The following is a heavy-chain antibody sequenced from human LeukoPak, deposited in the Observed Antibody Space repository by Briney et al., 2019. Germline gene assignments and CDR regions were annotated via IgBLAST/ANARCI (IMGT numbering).Heavy chain of an antibody. V-gene: IGHV3-64*01. Sequence: GGSLRLSCAASGFTFSNFAMHWVRQAPREGLEYVSAISSNGGSTYYANSVRARFTISRDNSKNTLYLQMGSLRAADMAVYYCAREVPAAVAYFDYWGQGTLVTVSS. D-gene: IGHD2-2*01. CDR1: GFTFSNFA. CDR3: AREVPAAVAYFDY. CDR2: ISSNGGST. J-gene: IGHJ4*02.